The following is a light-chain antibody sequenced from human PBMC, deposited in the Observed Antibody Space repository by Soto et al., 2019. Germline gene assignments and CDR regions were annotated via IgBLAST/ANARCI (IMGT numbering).Light chain of an antibody. CDR1: SSNIGSYT. CDR3: ATCDDNLNVVV. Sequence: QSVLTQPPSASGTPGQRVTISCSGGSSNIGSYTVSWHQQLPGKAPKLVIHSSDQRPSGVPDRLSGSQSGTSASLAISGLQSEDEADYHCATCDDNLNVVVFGGGTKLTVL. J-gene: IGLJ3*02. V-gene: IGLV1-44*01. CDR2: SSD.